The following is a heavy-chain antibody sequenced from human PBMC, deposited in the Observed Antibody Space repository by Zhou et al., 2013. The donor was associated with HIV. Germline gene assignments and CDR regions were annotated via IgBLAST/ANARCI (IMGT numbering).Heavy chain of an antibody. Sequence: QVQLVQSGAEVKRPGSSVKVSCKASGGTFTIYDVSWVRQAPGQGLEWIGDSDGMVTTTNYAQKFQGRVTITADKSTDTAYMEMKSLRSDDTAIYFCTRGPREIVPADPLDLMDVWGQGTTVIVSS. J-gene: IGHJ6*02. CDR1: GGTFTIYD. V-gene: IGHV1-69*14. CDR2: SDGMVTTT. D-gene: IGHD2-2*01. CDR3: TRGPREIVPADPLDLMDV.